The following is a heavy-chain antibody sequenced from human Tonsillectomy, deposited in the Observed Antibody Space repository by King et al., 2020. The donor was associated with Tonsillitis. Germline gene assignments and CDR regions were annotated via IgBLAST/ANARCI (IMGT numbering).Heavy chain of an antibody. J-gene: IGHJ4*02. V-gene: IGHV3-30*18. CDR2: ISYDGSNK. Sequence: QVQLVESGGGVVQPGRSLRLSCAASGFTFSSYGMHWVRQAPGKGLEWVAVISYDGSNKYYADSVKGRFTISRDNSKNTLYLQMNSRSAEDTAVYYCAKDRFTFRSGSYFCVDYWGQGTLVTVSS. CDR3: AKDRFTFRSGSYFCVDY. CDR1: GFTFSSYG. D-gene: IGHD1-26*01.